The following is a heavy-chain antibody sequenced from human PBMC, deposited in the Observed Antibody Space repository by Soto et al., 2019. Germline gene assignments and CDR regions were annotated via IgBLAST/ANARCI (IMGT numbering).Heavy chain of an antibody. V-gene: IGHV3-21*01. CDR1: GFTFSSYS. Sequence: EVQLVESGGGLVKPGGSLRLSCAASGFTFSSYSMNWVRQAPGKGLEWVSSISSSSSYIYYADSVKGRFTISRDNAKNSLYLQMNSLRAEDTAVYYCARDGGGSSWTYYYYYGMDVWGQGTTVTVSS. CDR2: ISSSSSYI. J-gene: IGHJ6*02. CDR3: ARDGGGSSWTYYYYYGMDV. D-gene: IGHD6-13*01.